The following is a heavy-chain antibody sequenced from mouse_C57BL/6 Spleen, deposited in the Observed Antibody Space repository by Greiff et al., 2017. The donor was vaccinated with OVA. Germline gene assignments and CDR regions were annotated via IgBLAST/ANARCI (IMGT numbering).Heavy chain of an antibody. D-gene: IGHD2-13*01. CDR1: GYTFTSYW. CDR2: IYPGSGST. Sequence: QVQLQQPGAELVKPGASVKMSCKASGYTFTSYWITWVKQRPGQGLEWIGDIYPGSGSTNYNEKFKSKATLTVDTSSSTAYMQLSSLTSEDSAVYYGERSGEYDRNFDGWGTGTTVTVSS. CDR3: ERSGEYDRNFDG. V-gene: IGHV1-55*01. J-gene: IGHJ1*03.